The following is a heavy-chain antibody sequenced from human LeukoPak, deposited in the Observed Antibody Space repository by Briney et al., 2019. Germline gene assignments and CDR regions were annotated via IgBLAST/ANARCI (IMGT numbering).Heavy chain of an antibody. CDR1: GFTFSSYA. J-gene: IGHJ4*02. V-gene: IGHV3-30-3*01. Sequence: GGSLRLSCAASGFTFSSYAMHWVRQAPGKGLEWVAVISYDGSNKYYAASVKGRFTISRDNSKNTLYLQLNNLTTEDTATYFCAKDHYPGYFDSWGQGTLVTVSS. D-gene: IGHD1-14*01. CDR3: AKDHYPGYFDS. CDR2: ISYDGSNK.